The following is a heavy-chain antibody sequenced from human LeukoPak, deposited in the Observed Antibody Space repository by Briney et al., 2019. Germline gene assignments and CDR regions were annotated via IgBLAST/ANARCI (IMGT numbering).Heavy chain of an antibody. CDR1: GFTFSDYA. D-gene: IGHD2-2*01. J-gene: IGHJ4*02. V-gene: IGHV3-23*01. CDR2: ISRGGGST. CDR3: AKFIPECSTTCCHRYFDS. Sequence: PGGTLRLYCVASGFTFSDYAMSWVRQAPGKGLEWVSGISRGGGSTYYDDSVKGRLTISRDNSKNTLFMQMDTLSGEDTAVYYCAKFIPECSTTCCHRYFDSWGQGTLVTVSS.